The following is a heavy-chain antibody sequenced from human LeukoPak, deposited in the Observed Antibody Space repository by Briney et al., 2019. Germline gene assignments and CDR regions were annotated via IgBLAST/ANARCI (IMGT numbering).Heavy chain of an antibody. CDR2: ISGSGGST. D-gene: IGHD6-13*01. V-gene: IGHV3-23*01. J-gene: IGHJ4*02. CDR1: GFTFSSYG. Sequence: PGGSLRLSCAASGFTFSSYGMSWVRQAPGKGLEWVSAISGSGGSTYYAGSVKGRFTISRDNSKNTLYLQMNSLRAEDTAVYYCAKDRGVRQQLVLPYFDYWGQGTLVTVSS. CDR3: AKDRGVRQQLVLPYFDY.